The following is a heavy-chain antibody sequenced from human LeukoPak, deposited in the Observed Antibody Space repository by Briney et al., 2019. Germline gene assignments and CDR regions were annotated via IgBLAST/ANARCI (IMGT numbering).Heavy chain of an antibody. D-gene: IGHD6-25*01. CDR1: GFTFSSYA. V-gene: IGHV3-23*01. J-gene: IGHJ4*02. Sequence: GGSLRLSCAASGFTFSSYAMSWVRQAPGKGLEWVSAISGSGGSTYYADSVKGRFTISRDNSKNTLYLQMNSLRAEDTAVYYCATTPEYSSGGYYFDYRGQGTLVTVSS. CDR3: ATTPEYSSGGYYFDY. CDR2: ISGSGGST.